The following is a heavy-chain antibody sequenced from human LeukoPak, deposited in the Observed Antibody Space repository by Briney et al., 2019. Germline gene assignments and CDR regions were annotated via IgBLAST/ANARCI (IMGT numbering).Heavy chain of an antibody. CDR1: GYSISSGYY. CDR3: ASGRSVAY. D-gene: IGHD3-3*01. CDR2: IYYSGST. Sequence: SETLSLTCVVSGYSISSGYYWGWIRPPPGKGLEWIGSIYYSGSTYYNPSLKSRVTISVDTSKNQFSLRLSSVTAADTAVYYCASGRSVAYWGQGTLVTVSS. J-gene: IGHJ4*02. V-gene: IGHV4-38-2*01.